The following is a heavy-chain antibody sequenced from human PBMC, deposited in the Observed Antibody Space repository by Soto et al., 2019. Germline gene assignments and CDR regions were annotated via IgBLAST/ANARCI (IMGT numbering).Heavy chain of an antibody. CDR1: GGSISSGGYY. CDR3: ARDRGSSWFPYYYYGMDV. J-gene: IGHJ6*02. D-gene: IGHD6-13*01. Sequence: SSETLSLTCTVSGGSISSGGYYWSWIRQHPGKGLEWIGYIYYSGSTYYNPSLKSRVTISVDTSKNQFSLKLSSVTAADTAVYYCARDRGSSWFPYYYYGMDVWGQGTTVTVYS. V-gene: IGHV4-31*03. CDR2: IYYSGST.